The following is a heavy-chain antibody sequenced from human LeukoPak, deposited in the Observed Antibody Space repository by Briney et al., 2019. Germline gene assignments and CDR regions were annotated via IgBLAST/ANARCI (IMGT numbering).Heavy chain of an antibody. CDR1: VGTFSSYA. V-gene: IGHV1-69*06. CDR3: ARPAYYYDSSGYTAFDI. D-gene: IGHD3-22*01. J-gene: IGHJ3*02. CDR2: LIPIFGTA. Sequence: SVKVSCKSSVGTFSSYAISWVRQAPGQGLEWMGGLIPIFGTANYAQKFQGRVTITADKSTSTAYMELSSLRSEDTAVYYCARPAYYYDSSGYTAFDIWGQGTMVTVSS.